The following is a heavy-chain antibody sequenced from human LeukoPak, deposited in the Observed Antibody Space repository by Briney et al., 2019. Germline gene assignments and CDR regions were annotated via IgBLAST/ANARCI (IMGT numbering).Heavy chain of an antibody. Sequence: LPGGSLRLSCAASGFTFSSYEMNCVRQAPGKGLEGVSYISSSGSTIYYADSVKGRFTISRDNAKNSLYLQMNSLRAEDTAVYYCARDPLGYDILTGYTPRYFDYWGQGTLVTVSS. CDR3: ARDPLGYDILTGYTPRYFDY. CDR1: GFTFSSYE. D-gene: IGHD3-9*01. CDR2: ISSSGSTI. V-gene: IGHV3-48*03. J-gene: IGHJ4*02.